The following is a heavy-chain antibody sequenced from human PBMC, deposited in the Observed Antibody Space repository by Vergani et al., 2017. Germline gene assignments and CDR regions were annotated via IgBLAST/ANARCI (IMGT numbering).Heavy chain of an antibody. CDR2: INPNSGGT. J-gene: IGHJ6*02. CDR3: ARDRPYDSSSYYGMDV. Sequence: QVQLVQSGAEVKKPGASVKVSCKASGYTFTGYYMHWVRQAPGQGLEWMGWINPNSGGTNYAQKFQGRVTMTRDTSISTAYMELSRLRSDDTAVYYCARDRPYDSSSYYGMDVWGQGTTVTVSS. D-gene: IGHD3-22*01. CDR1: GYTFTGYY. V-gene: IGHV1-2*02.